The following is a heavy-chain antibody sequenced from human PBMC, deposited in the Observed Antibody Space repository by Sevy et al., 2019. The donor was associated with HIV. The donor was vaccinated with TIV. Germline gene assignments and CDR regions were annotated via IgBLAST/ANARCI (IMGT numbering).Heavy chain of an antibody. Sequence: GGSLRLSCAASGFMFSSYGMHWVRQAPGKGLEWVSFISFDAGNKYYADCVKGRFTISRDNSENMLYLQMNSLRPEDTGVYYCAKEAAGGYYYYYGMDDWGQGTTVTVSS. CDR1: GFMFSSYG. CDR3: AKEAAGGYYYYYGMDD. D-gene: IGHD3-10*01. V-gene: IGHV3-30*18. CDR2: ISFDAGNK. J-gene: IGHJ6*02.